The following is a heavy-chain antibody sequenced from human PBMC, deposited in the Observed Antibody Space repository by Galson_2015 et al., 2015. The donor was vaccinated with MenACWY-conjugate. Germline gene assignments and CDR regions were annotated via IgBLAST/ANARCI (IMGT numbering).Heavy chain of an antibody. CDR3: ARDRVHGSGSSDH. D-gene: IGHD3-10*01. CDR1: AVSEFTFSNYW. J-gene: IGHJ4*02. V-gene: IGHV3-74*01. CDR2: INGDGSVT. Sequence: SLRLSCAVSAVSEFTFSNYWMHWVRQVPGKGLVWLSRINGDGSVTNYADSVGGRFTISSDNATNTLYLQMNSLRAEDTAIYYCARDRVHGSGSSDHWGQGTLVTVSS.